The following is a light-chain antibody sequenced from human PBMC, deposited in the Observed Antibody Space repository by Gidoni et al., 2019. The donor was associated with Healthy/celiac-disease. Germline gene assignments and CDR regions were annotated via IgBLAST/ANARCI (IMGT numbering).Light chain of an antibody. CDR3: QQYNSWLT. CDR1: QSISSW. J-gene: IGKJ4*02. Sequence: DIQMTQSPSTLSASVGDRVTITCRASQSISSWLAWYQQKPGKAPKLLIYKASSLESGVPSRFRGSGSGTEFTLTISSLQPDDFANYYCQQYNSWLTFGGGTKVEIK. CDR2: KAS. V-gene: IGKV1-5*03.